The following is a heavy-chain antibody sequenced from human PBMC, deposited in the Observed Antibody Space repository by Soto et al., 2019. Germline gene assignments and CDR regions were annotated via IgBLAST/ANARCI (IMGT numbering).Heavy chain of an antibody. J-gene: IGHJ6*01. CDR2: INFGGST. D-gene: IGHD2-2*01. Sequence: SETLSLTCAVYGGSLSGYYWTWIRQPPGKGLEWIGEINFGGSTNYNPSLRSRVTISVDTSKNQFSLNLRSVTAADTAVYYCAREEVPQWFTRGYYGLDVWGQGTTVTVS. CDR3: AREEVPQWFTRGYYGLDV. V-gene: IGHV4-34*01. CDR1: GGSLSGYY.